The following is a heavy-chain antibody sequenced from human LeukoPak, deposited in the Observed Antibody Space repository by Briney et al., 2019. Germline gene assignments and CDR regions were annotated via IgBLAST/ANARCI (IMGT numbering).Heavy chain of an antibody. Sequence: GASVKVSCKASGYTFTSYGISWVRQAPGQGLEWMGWISAYNGNTNYAQKLQGRVTMTTDTSTSTAYMELRSLRSEDTAVYYCASPQTGTTGDNAFDIWGQGTMVTVSS. D-gene: IGHD1-1*01. CDR3: ASPQTGTTGDNAFDI. V-gene: IGHV1-18*01. J-gene: IGHJ3*02. CDR1: GYTFTSYG. CDR2: ISAYNGNT.